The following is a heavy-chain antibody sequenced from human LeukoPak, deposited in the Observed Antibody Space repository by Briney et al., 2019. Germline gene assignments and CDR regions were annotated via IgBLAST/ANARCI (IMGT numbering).Heavy chain of an antibody. CDR3: ARSPYCGGDCYSLPHIAEYFQH. CDR1: GFTFSNAW. J-gene: IGHJ1*01. V-gene: IGHV4-59*01. CDR2: IYYSGST. D-gene: IGHD2-21*02. Sequence: PGGSLRLSCAASGFTFSNAWMSWIRQPPGKGLEWIGYIYYSGSTNYNPSLKSRVTISVDTSKNQFSLKLSSVTAADTAVYYCARSPYCGGDCYSLPHIAEYFQHWGQGTLVTVSS.